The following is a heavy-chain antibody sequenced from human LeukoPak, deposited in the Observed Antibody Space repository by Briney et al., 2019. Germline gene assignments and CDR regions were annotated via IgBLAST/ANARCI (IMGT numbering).Heavy chain of an antibody. CDR3: ARDSQDPYGGIDY. CDR1: GFTFSSYW. Sequence: PGGSLRLSCAASGFTFSSYWMSWVRQAPGKGLEWAANIKQDGSEKYYVDSVKGRFTISRDNAKNSLYLQINSLSAEDTAVYYCARDSQDPYGGIDYWGQGTLVTVSS. V-gene: IGHV3-7*01. CDR2: IKQDGSEK. J-gene: IGHJ4*02. D-gene: IGHD3-16*01.